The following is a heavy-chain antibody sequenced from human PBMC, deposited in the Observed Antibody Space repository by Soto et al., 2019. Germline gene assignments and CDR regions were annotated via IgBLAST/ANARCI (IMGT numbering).Heavy chain of an antibody. CDR3: TRRRDWTAMDPLAY. J-gene: IGHJ4*02. CDR1: GFTFSDSA. CDR2: IRSKVNTYAS. V-gene: IGHV3-73*02. D-gene: IGHD5-18*01. Sequence: EVQLVESGGGLVQPGGSLKLSCVASGFTFSDSAMHWVRQASGKGLEWVGRIRSKVNTYASEYAASVKGRFTISRADSMNTVYRQMNGLKTEDTAVYYCTRRRDWTAMDPLAYWGQGTLVPVSS.